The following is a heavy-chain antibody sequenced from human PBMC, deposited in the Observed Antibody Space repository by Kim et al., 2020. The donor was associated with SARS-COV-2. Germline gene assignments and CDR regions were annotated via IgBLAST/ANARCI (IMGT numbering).Heavy chain of an antibody. CDR3: ARGGLLWFGESYELDV. Sequence: ASVKVSCKASGYTFTGYYMHWVRQAPGQGLEWMGWINPNSGGTNYAQKFQGRVTMTRDTSISTAYMELSRLRSDDTAVYYCARGGLLWFGESYELDVWGQGTTVTVSS. CDR2: INPNSGGT. V-gene: IGHV1-2*02. J-gene: IGHJ6*02. D-gene: IGHD3-10*01. CDR1: GYTFTGYY.